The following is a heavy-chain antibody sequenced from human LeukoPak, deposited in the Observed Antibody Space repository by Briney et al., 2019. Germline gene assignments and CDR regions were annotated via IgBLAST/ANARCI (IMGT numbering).Heavy chain of an antibody. Sequence: WGSLRLSCAASGFTVSSNYMSWVRRAPGRGLEWVSITHSGGSTFYADSVKGRFTISRDNSKNTLYLQMNSLRAEDTAVYYCARALFFDYWGQGTLVTVS. J-gene: IGHJ4*02. CDR3: ARALFFDY. V-gene: IGHV3-53*01. CDR1: GFTVSSNY. D-gene: IGHD2-21*01. CDR2: THSGGST.